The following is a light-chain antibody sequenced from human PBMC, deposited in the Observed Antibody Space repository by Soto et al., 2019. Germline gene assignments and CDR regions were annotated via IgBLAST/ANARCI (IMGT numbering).Light chain of an antibody. CDR1: NRDVGGYNF. V-gene: IGLV2-14*01. J-gene: IGLJ1*01. CDR3: SSYTSSNTYV. CDR2: EVT. Sequence: QSALTQPASVSVSPGQSITISCTGTNRDVGGYNFVSWYQKQPGKAPKLMIYEVTNRPSGVSNRFSGSKSGNTASLTISGLQAEDEADYYCSSYTSSNTYVFGTGTKLTVL.